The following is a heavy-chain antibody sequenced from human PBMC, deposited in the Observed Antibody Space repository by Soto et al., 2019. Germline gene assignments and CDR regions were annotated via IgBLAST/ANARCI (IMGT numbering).Heavy chain of an antibody. V-gene: IGHV3-33*01. D-gene: IGHD6-19*01. CDR3: ARDRSLIAVASRGYYSVTAV. Sequence: KEMEWVAVIWYDGSNKYYADSVKGRFTISRDNSKNTLYLQMNSLRAEDTAVYYCARDRSLIAVASRGYYSVTAVLGQGTTVLVFS. CDR2: IWYDGSNK. J-gene: IGHJ6*02.